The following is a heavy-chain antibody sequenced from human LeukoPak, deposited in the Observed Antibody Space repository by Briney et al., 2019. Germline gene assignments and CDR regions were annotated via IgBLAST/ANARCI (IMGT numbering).Heavy chain of an antibody. V-gene: IGHV3-48*03. Sequence: GGSLRLSCAASGFTFSSYEMNWVRQAPGKGLGGVSYISYSGSTIYYADSVKGRFTISRDNAKNSLYLQMNSLRAEDTAVYYCARYPDALAVAGYYYYGMDVWGQGTTVTVSS. CDR2: ISYSGSTI. J-gene: IGHJ6*02. CDR3: ARYPDALAVAGYYYYGMDV. CDR1: GFTFSSYE. D-gene: IGHD6-19*01.